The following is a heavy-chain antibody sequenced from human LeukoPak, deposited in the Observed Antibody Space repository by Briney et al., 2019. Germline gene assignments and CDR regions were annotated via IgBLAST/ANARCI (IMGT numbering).Heavy chain of an antibody. CDR2: INSDGSST. D-gene: IGHD3-10*01. Sequence: GGSLRLSCAASGFTFSSYGMHWVRQAPGKGLVWVSRINSDGSSTSYADSVKGRFTISRDNAKNTLYLQMNSLRAEDTAVYYCHRDYYGSGSDRDYWGQGTLVTVSS. V-gene: IGHV3-74*01. CDR1: GFTFSSYG. CDR3: HRDYYGSGSDRDY. J-gene: IGHJ4*02.